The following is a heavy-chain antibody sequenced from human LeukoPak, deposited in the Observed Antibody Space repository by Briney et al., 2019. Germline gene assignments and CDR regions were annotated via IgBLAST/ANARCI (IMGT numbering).Heavy chain of an antibody. J-gene: IGHJ5*02. V-gene: IGHV3-74*01. CDR1: GFTFSGYW. Sequence: GGSLRLSCVASGFTFSGYWMHWVRQPPGKGLVWVSRIRSDGSMTNYADSVKGRFTISRDNAKNTLYMQMNSLRAEDTAVYYCASQVVGAAFDPWGQGTLVTVSS. D-gene: IGHD2-15*01. CDR2: IRSDGSMT. CDR3: ASQVVGAAFDP.